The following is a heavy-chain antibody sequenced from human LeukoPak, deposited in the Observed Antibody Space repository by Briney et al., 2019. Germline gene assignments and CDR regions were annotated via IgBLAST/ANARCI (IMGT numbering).Heavy chain of an antibody. CDR2: ISAYNGNT. Sequence: ASVKVSCKASGYTFTSYGISWVRQAPGQGLEWTRWISAYNGNTNYAQKLQGRVTMTTDTSTSTAYMELRSLRSDDTAVYYCARDTSESAPGDWSPLGPGWADYWGQGTLVTVSS. CDR1: GYTFTSYG. D-gene: IGHD3/OR15-3a*01. J-gene: IGHJ4*02. V-gene: IGHV1-18*01. CDR3: ARDTSESAPGDWSPLGPGWADY.